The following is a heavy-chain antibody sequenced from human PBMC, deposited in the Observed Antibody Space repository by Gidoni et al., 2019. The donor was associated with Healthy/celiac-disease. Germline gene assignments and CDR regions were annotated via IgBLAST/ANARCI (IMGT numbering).Heavy chain of an antibody. CDR2: IIPILGIA. CDR1: GGTFSSYT. J-gene: IGHJ4*02. CDR3: ARDYYDSSGYSSGW. Sequence: QVQLVQSGAEVKKPGSSVKVSCKASGGTFSSYTIIWVRQAPGQGLEWMGRIIPILGIANYAQKFQGRVTITAYKSTSTAYMELSSLRSEDTAVYYCARDYYDSSGYSSGWWGQGTLVTVSS. V-gene: IGHV1-69*08. D-gene: IGHD3-22*01.